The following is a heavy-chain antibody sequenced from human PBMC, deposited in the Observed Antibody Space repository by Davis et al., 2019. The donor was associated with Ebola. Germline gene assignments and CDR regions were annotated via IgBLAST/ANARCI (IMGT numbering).Heavy chain of an antibody. J-gene: IGHJ3*02. CDR1: GASISRYY. Sequence: MPSETLSLTCTVSGASISRYYWSWIRQPPGKGLEWIGYIYYSGSITYNPSLKSRVTISVDTSKNQFSLKLSSVTAADTAVYYCARVPRGYSYLVDAFDIWGQGTMVTVSS. CDR3: ARVPRGYSYLVDAFDI. CDR2: IYYSGSI. V-gene: IGHV4-59*01. D-gene: IGHD5-18*01.